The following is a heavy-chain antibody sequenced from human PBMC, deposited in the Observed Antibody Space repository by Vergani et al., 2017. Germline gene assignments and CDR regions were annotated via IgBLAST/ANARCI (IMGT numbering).Heavy chain of an antibody. V-gene: IGHV3-23*01. Sequence: EVQLLESGGGLVQPGGSLRLSCAASGFTFSSYAMSWVRQAPGKGLEWVSAISGSGGSTYYADSVKGRFTISRDNFKNTLYLQLSSLRVGDTAIYYCARDRLFPNDVFDIWGQGTLVTVFS. CDR2: ISGSGGST. D-gene: IGHD2/OR15-2a*01. CDR3: ARDRLFPNDVFDI. J-gene: IGHJ3*02. CDR1: GFTFSSYA.